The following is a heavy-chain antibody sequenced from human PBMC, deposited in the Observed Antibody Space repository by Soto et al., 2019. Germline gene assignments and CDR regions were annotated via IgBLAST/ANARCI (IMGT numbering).Heavy chain of an antibody. V-gene: IGHV4-59*01. CDR1: GGSISSYY. CDR2: IYYGGST. J-gene: IGHJ2*01. Sequence: KTSETLSLTCTVSGGSISSYYWSWIRQPPGKGPEWIGYIYYGGSTNYNPSLKSRVTISVDTSKNQFSLKLSSVTAADTAVYYCARSEYSSSWYLGYWYFDLWGRGTLVTVSS. D-gene: IGHD6-13*01. CDR3: ARSEYSSSWYLGYWYFDL.